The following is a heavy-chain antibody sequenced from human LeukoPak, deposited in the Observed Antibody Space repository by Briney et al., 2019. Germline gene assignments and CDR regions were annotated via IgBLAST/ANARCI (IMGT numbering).Heavy chain of an antibody. CDR1: GFTFSNYA. CDR3: TTRYCSGGSCWFDY. J-gene: IGHJ4*02. Sequence: GGSLRLSCAASGFTFSNYAMSWVRQAPGKGLEWVGRIKSKTDGGTTDYAAPVKGRFTISRDDSKNTLYLQMNSLKTEDTAVYYCTTRYCSGGSCWFDYWGQGTLVTVSS. V-gene: IGHV3-15*01. D-gene: IGHD2-15*01. CDR2: IKSKTDGGTT.